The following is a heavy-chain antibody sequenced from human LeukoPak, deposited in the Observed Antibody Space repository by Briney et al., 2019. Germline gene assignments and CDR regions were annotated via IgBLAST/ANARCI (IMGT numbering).Heavy chain of an antibody. CDR3: TTYKSGHY. Sequence: GGSLRLSCAASGFAFSGCDMHWVRQASGKGLEWVGRITTKANRYATAYSASLKGRFTTSRDDSKNTAYLQMNSLRTEDTAVYYCTTYKSGHYWGQGTLVTVSS. J-gene: IGHJ4*02. CDR2: ITTKANRYAT. D-gene: IGHD3-3*01. CDR1: GFAFSGCD. V-gene: IGHV3-73*01.